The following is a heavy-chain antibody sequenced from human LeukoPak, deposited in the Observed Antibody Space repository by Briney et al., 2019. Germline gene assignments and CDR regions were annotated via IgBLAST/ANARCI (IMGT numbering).Heavy chain of an antibody. CDR2: ISGSGGST. V-gene: IGHV3-23*01. D-gene: IGHD6-19*01. CDR3: AKDRSGIAVAPRGFDP. CDR1: GFTFSSYA. J-gene: IGHJ5*02. Sequence: GGSLRLSCAASGFTFSSYAMSWVRQAPGKGLEWVSAISGSGGSTYYADSVKGRFTISRDNSKNTLYLQMNSPRAEDTAVYYCAKDRSGIAVAPRGFDPWGQGTLVTVSS.